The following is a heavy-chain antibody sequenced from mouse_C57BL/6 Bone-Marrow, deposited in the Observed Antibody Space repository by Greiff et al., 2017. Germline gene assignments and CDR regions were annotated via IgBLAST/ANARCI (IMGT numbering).Heavy chain of an antibody. V-gene: IGHV1-53*01. CDR1: GYTFTSYW. Sequence: QVQLQQPGTELVKPGASVKLSCKASGYTFTSYWMHWVKQRPGQGLEWIGNINPSNGGTNYNEKFKSKATLTVDKSSSTAYMQLSSLTSEDSAVXVCARDGQLRLLYCSIDYWGQGTSVTVSA. CDR3: ARDGQLRLLYCSIDY. CDR2: INPSNGGT. J-gene: IGHJ4*01. D-gene: IGHD3-2*02.